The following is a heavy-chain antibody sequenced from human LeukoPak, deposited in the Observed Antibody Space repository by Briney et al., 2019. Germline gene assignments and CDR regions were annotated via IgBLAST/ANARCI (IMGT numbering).Heavy chain of an antibody. CDR1: GYTFTDYY. CDR3: AREGEIGYDLSDY. J-gene: IGHJ4*02. D-gene: IGHD5-12*01. V-gene: IGHV1-46*01. Sequence: ASVKVSCKASGYTFTDYYMNWVRQAPGQGLEWMGIINPSGGSTSYAQKFQGRVTVTRDTSTSTVYMELSSLRSEDTAMYYCAREGEIGYDLSDYWGQGTLVTVSS. CDR2: INPSGGST.